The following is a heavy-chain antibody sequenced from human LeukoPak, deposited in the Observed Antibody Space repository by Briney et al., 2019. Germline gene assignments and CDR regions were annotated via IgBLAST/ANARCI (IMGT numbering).Heavy chain of an antibody. J-gene: IGHJ4*02. V-gene: IGHV3-53*01. CDR3: ASGIQLWSDY. Sequence: GGSLXLSCAASGFTVSRNYMSWVRQAPGKGLEWVSVIYSGGSTYYADSVKGRFTISRDNSQNTLYLQMNSLRAEDTAVYYCASGIQLWSDYWGQGTLVTVSS. CDR1: GFTVSRNY. CDR2: IYSGGST. D-gene: IGHD5-18*01.